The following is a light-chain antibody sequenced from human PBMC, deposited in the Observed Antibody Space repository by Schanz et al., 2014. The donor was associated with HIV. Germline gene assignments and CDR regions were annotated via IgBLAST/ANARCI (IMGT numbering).Light chain of an antibody. V-gene: IGLV2-14*01. CDR3: GSCSTTNTCT. CDR2: EGS. Sequence: QSALTQPASVSGSPGQSITISCTGTSSDVGGYDFVSWFQQYPGKAPKLMIYEGSKRPSGVSNRVSGSKSGNTASLTVSGLQAEDEADYYCGSCSTTNTCTFGGGTKLTVL. CDR1: SSDVGGYDF. J-gene: IGLJ3*02.